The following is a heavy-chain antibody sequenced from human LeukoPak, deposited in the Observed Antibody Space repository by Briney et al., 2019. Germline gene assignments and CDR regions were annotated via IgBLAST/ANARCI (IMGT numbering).Heavy chain of an antibody. D-gene: IGHD3-22*01. J-gene: IGHJ4*02. CDR3: ARANTPYYYDSSGSPWGY. Sequence: ASVKVSCKASGYTFTGYYMHWVRQAPGQGLEWMGRINPNSGGTNYAQKFQGRVTMTRDTSISKAYMELSRLRSDDTAVYYCARANTPYYYDSSGSPWGYWGQGTLVTVSS. CDR2: INPNSGGT. V-gene: IGHV1-2*06. CDR1: GYTFTGYY.